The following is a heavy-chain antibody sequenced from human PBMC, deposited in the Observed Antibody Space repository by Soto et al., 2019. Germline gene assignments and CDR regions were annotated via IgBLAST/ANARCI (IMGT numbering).Heavy chain of an antibody. J-gene: IGHJ3*01. V-gene: IGHV5-10-1*01. Sequence: LGESLKISCKGSGYTFSTSWISWVRQMPGKGLEWMGRIDPSDSYINYSPSFQGHVSISADKSINTAYLQWSSLKASDTAIYYCARQVRYYDSSGYDYDAFDVWGQGTKVTVSS. D-gene: IGHD3-22*01. CDR3: ARQVRYYDSSGYDYDAFDV. CDR2: IDPSDSYI. CDR1: GYTFSTSW.